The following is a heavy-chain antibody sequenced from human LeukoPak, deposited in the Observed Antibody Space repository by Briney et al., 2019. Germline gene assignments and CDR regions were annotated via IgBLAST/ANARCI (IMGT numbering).Heavy chain of an antibody. Sequence: GGSLRLSCAASGFTFSSDAMSWVRQAPGKGLEWVSAISGSGGSTYYADSVKGRFTISRDNSKNTLYLQMNSLRAEDTAVYYCAKNHDSNGYHTDDAFDVWGQGTMVTVSS. D-gene: IGHD3-22*01. CDR3: AKNHDSNGYHTDDAFDV. J-gene: IGHJ3*01. CDR1: GFTFSSDA. V-gene: IGHV3-23*01. CDR2: ISGSGGST.